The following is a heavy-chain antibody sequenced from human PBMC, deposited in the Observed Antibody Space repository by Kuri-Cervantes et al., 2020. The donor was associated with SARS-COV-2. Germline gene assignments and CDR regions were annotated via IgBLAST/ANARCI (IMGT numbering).Heavy chain of an antibody. CDR3: ARGGHYTNGVSYGDYYFGL. V-gene: IGHV3-21*01. J-gene: IGHJ2*01. CDR2: TSSSSSYK. CDR1: GFTFSSYS. D-gene: IGHD2-8*01. Sequence: GESLKISCAASGFTFSSYSMNWVRQAPEKGLEWVSYTSSSSSYKYYADSVKGRFTISRDKTKNSLYLQMNSLRAEDTAVYYCARGGHYTNGVSYGDYYFGLWGRGTLVTVSS.